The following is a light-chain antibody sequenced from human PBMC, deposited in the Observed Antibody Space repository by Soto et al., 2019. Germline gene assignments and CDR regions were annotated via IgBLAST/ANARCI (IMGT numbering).Light chain of an antibody. CDR2: DVS. V-gene: IGLV2-14*01. J-gene: IGLJ1*01. CDR1: SSDVGGYKY. CDR3: SSYTSYTPYV. Sequence: QSALTQPASVSGSPGQSIAISCTGTSSDVGGYKYVSWYQQYPGKAPKLMIYDVSNRPSGVPDRFSGSKSGNTASLTISGLQSEDEADYYCSSYTSYTPYVFGTGTKVTVL.